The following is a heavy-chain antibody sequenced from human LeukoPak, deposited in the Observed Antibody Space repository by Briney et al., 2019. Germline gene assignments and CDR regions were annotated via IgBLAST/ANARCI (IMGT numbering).Heavy chain of an antibody. V-gene: IGHV3-21*01. J-gene: IGHJ3*02. Sequence: GGSLRLSCAASGFSFSNCSMNWVRQAPGKGLEWVSSISNSSTYIYYADSLEGRFTISRDNVRNSLYLQMNSLRAEDTAVYYCAGDYEGNLAFDIWGQGTMVTVSS. CDR1: GFSFSNCS. CDR2: ISNSSTYI. D-gene: IGHD4-23*01. CDR3: AGDYEGNLAFDI.